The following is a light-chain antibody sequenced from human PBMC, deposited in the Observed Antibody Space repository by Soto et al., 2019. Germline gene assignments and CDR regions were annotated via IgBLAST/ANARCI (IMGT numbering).Light chain of an antibody. Sequence: QSALTQPPSASGSPGQSVRISCTGTRRDIAPYNYVSWYQQHPGKAPKLIIYEVSYRPSGISNRFSGSKSGNTASLTISGLQAEDEADYYCSSYTSSTNYVFGTGTKVTVL. CDR3: SSYTSSTNYV. CDR1: RRDIAPYNY. V-gene: IGLV2-14*01. J-gene: IGLJ1*01. CDR2: EVS.